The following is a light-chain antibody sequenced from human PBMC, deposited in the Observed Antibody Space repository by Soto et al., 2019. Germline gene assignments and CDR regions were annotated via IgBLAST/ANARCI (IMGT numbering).Light chain of an antibody. CDR1: SSDVGAHNF. CDR2: EVS. CDR3: SSYAGSNNYV. J-gene: IGLJ1*01. Sequence: QSVLTQPPSASGSXGQSVTISCTGTSSDVGAHNFVSWHQQHPGKAPKLMIYEVSKRPSGVPDRFSGSKSGNTASLTVSGLQAEDEADYYCSSYAGSNNYVFGTGTKVTVL. V-gene: IGLV2-8*01.